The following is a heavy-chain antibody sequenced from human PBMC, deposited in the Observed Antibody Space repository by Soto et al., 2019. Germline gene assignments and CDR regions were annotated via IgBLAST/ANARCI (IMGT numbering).Heavy chain of an antibody. CDR2: VHYSGST. J-gene: IGHJ4*02. D-gene: IGHD3-22*01. CDR1: GGSIRNNIYY. Sequence: SETLSLTCSVSGGSIRNNIYYWGWIRQPPGKGLEWIATVHYSGSTYYTPSLKSRVTISADTSNNQFSLRLNSVTAADTAVYYCARQHYYDSSGYYTWNWGQGTLVTVS. CDR3: ARQHYYDSSGYYTWN. V-gene: IGHV4-39*01.